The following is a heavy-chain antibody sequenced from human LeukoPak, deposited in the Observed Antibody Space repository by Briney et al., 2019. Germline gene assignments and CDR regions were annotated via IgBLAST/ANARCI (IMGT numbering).Heavy chain of an antibody. CDR3: AREGTGTFYVFGYFDY. CDR1: GGSFSGYY. Sequence: SETLSLTCAVYGGSFSGYYWSWIRQPPGKGLEWIGEINHSGSTYYNPSLKSRVTIPVDTSKNQFSLKLSSVTAADTAVYYCAREGTGTFYVFGYFDYWGQGTLVTVSS. D-gene: IGHD1-7*01. CDR2: INHSGST. V-gene: IGHV4-34*01. J-gene: IGHJ4*02.